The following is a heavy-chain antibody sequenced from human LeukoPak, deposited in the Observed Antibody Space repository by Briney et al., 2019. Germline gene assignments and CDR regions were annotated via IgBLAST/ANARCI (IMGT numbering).Heavy chain of an antibody. CDR3: ARGLAWLVHRGFDY. D-gene: IGHD6-19*01. Sequence: GASVKVSCKASGYTFTGYYMHWVRQAPGQGLEWMGWINPNSGATNYAQKFQGRVTMTRDTSISTAYMELSRLRSDDTAVYYCARGLAWLVHRGFDYWGQGTLVTVSS. CDR2: INPNSGAT. V-gene: IGHV1-2*02. CDR1: GYTFTGYY. J-gene: IGHJ4*02.